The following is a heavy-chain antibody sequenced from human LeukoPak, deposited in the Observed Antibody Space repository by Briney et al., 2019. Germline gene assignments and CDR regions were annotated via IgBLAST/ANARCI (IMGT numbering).Heavy chain of an antibody. Sequence: GGSLRLSCAASGITFSSYMLTWVRQAPGKGLEWVANIKQDGSEKYYVDSVEGRFSISRDNAKNSLYLQMNSLRAEDTAVYYCARDQLDYSSSWAYGMDVWGQGTTVTVSS. CDR2: IKQDGSEK. CDR3: ARDQLDYSSSWAYGMDV. J-gene: IGHJ6*02. CDR1: GITFSSYM. D-gene: IGHD6-13*01. V-gene: IGHV3-7*01.